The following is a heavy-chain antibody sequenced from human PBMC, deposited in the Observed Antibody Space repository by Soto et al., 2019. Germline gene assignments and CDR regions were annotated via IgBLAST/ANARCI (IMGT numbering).Heavy chain of an antibody. CDR3: ARDAPTYQLLYGADYYGMDV. J-gene: IGHJ6*02. CDR1: GYTFTSYG. V-gene: IGHV1-18*04. CDR2: ISAYNGNT. Sequence: QVQLVQSGAEVKKPGASVKVSCKASGYTFTSYGISWVRQAPGQGLEWMGWISAYNGNTNYAQELQGRVTMTTDTSTSTAYMELRSLRSDDTAVYYCARDAPTYQLLYGADYYGMDVWGQGTTVTVSS. D-gene: IGHD2-2*02.